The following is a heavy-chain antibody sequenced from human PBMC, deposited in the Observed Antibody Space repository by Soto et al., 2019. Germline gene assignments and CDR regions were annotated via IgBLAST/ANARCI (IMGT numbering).Heavy chain of an antibody. CDR1: GYTVTSYG. Sequence: ASVKVSCKASGYTVTSYGISWVRQAPGQGLEWMGWISAYNGNTNYAQKLQGRVTMTTDTSTSTAYMELRSLRSDDTAVYYCARHPTYSSWNFVSYYYYGMDVWGQGTTVTVSS. D-gene: IGHD6-19*01. J-gene: IGHJ6*02. V-gene: IGHV1-18*01. CDR3: ARHPTYSSWNFVSYYYYGMDV. CDR2: ISAYNGNT.